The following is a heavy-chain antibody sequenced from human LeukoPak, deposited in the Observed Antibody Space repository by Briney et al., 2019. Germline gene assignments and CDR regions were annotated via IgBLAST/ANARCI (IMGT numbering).Heavy chain of an antibody. CDR1: GASVSSGYSY. Sequence: PSETLSLTCTVSGASVSSGYSYWIWIRQPAGKGLEWIGRVSTSGSSNYTPSLASRVTISLDTSKNQFSLKLSSVTAADTAVYYCARHAWGWTKYFDYWGQGTLVTVSS. V-gene: IGHV4-61*02. D-gene: IGHD7-27*01. CDR2: VSTSGSS. CDR3: ARHAWGWTKYFDY. J-gene: IGHJ4*02.